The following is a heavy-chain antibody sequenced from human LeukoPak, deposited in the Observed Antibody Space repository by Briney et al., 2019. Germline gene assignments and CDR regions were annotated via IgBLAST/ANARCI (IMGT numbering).Heavy chain of an antibody. J-gene: IGHJ3*02. V-gene: IGHV1-2*02. CDR3: ARRVSLGRSRTDAFGI. D-gene: IGHD7-27*01. CDR1: GYTFTGYY. CDR2: INPNSGGT. Sequence: ASVKVSCKASGYTFTGYYMHWVRQAPGQGLEWMGWINPNSGGTNYAQKFQGRVTMTRDTSISTAYMELSRLRSDDTAVYYCARRVSLGRSRTDAFGIWGQGTMVTVSS.